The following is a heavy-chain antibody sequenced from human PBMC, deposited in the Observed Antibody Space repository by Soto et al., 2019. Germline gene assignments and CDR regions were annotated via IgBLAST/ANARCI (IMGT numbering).Heavy chain of an antibody. CDR3: ARDYYDSSGYYGLNWFDP. Sequence: SVKVSCKASGGTFSSYTISWVRQAPGQGLEWMGRIIPILGIANYAQKFQGRVTITADKSTSTAYMELSSLRSEDTAVYYCARDYYDSSGYYGLNWFDPWGQGTLVTVSS. J-gene: IGHJ5*02. V-gene: IGHV1-69*04. D-gene: IGHD3-22*01. CDR2: IIPILGIA. CDR1: GGTFSSYT.